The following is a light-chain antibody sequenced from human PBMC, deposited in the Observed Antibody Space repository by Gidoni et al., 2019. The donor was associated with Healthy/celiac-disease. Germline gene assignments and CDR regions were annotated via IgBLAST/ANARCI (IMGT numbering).Light chain of an antibody. CDR2: GAS. CDR1: QSVSSSY. J-gene: IGKJ1*01. CDR3: QQYGSSAWT. V-gene: IGKV3-20*01. Sequence: EIVLTQSPGTLSLSPGERATLSYRASQSVSSSYLAWYQQKPGQAPRLLIYGASSRATDIPDRFSGSGSGTDFTLTISRLEPEDFAVYYCQQYGSSAWTFGQXTKVEIK.